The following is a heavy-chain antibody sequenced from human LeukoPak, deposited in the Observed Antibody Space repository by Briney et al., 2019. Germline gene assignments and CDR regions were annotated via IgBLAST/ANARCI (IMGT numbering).Heavy chain of an antibody. V-gene: IGHV3-74*01. D-gene: IGHD6-6*01. CDR3: ARDGYSSSFYDY. CDR1: RFTFSNYW. J-gene: IGHJ4*02. CDR2: INSDGSRT. Sequence: GGSLRLSCAASRFTFSNYWMHWVRQAPGKGLVWVSRINSDGSRTTYADSVKGRFTISRDNAKNTLYLQMNSLRAEDTAVYYCARDGYSSSFYDYWGQGTLVTVSS.